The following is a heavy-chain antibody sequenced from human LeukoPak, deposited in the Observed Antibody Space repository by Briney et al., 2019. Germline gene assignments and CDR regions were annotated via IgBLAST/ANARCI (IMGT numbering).Heavy chain of an antibody. CDR2: ISGSGGST. Sequence: PGGSLRLSCAASGFTFSSYAMSWVRQAPGKGLEWVSAISGSGGSTYYADSVKGRFTISRDNSKNTLYPQMNSLRAEDTAVYYCAKRGSNWPNDYGMDVWGQGTTVTVSS. D-gene: IGHD6-13*01. J-gene: IGHJ6*02. CDR3: AKRGSNWPNDYGMDV. V-gene: IGHV3-23*01. CDR1: GFTFSSYA.